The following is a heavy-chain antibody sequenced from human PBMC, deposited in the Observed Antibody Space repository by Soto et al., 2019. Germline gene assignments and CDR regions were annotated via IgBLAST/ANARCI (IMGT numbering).Heavy chain of an antibody. D-gene: IGHD3-9*01. CDR1: GGSISSGGYY. CDR3: ARSHDILTGPFDY. V-gene: IGHV4-31*03. Sequence: LSLTCTVSGGSISSGGYYWSWIRQHPGKGLEWIGYIYYSGSTYYNPSLKSRVTISVDTSKNQFSLKLSSVTAADTAVYYRARSHDILTGPFDYWGQGTLVTVSS. J-gene: IGHJ4*02. CDR2: IYYSGST.